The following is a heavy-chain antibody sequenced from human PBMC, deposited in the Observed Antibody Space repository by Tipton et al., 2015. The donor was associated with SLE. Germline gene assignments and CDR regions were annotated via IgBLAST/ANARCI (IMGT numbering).Heavy chain of an antibody. V-gene: IGHV4-34*01. D-gene: IGHD3-3*01. J-gene: IGHJ4*02. CDR2: IYYSGST. Sequence: TLSLTCAVYGGSFSGYYWSWIRQPPGKGLEWIGSIYYSGSTYYNPSLKSRVTISVDTSKNQFSLKLSSVTAADTAVYYCARLSYDFWSGYQYYFDYWGQGTLVTVSS. CDR3: ARLSYDFWSGYQYYFDY. CDR1: GGSFSGYY.